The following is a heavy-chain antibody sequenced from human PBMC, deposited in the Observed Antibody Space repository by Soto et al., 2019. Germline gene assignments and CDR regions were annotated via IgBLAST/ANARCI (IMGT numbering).Heavy chain of an antibody. CDR1: GFTFSIYA. Sequence: EVQLLEPGGGLVQPGGSLRLSCAASGFTFSIYAMTWVRQAPGKGLEWVSTISGSGTSAYYADSVKGRFTFSRDNSKNTLHLQMNSLRAEDTALYYCAKLGSNGWYDAFDIWGQGTVVTVSS. CDR2: ISGSGTSA. V-gene: IGHV3-23*01. J-gene: IGHJ3*02. D-gene: IGHD6-19*01. CDR3: AKLGSNGWYDAFDI.